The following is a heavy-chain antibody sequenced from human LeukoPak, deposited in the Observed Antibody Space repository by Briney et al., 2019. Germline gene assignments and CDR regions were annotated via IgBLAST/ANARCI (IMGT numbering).Heavy chain of an antibody. D-gene: IGHD5-18*01. V-gene: IGHV3-9*01. J-gene: IGHJ4*02. CDR2: ISWNSGSI. CDR1: GFTFDDYA. Sequence: GRSLRLSCAASGFTFDDYAMHWVRQAPGKGLEWVSDISWNSGSIGYADSVKGRFTISRDNAKNTLYLQMNSLRTEDTAVYYCAKDMGYTFGHAFDYWGQGTLVTVSS. CDR3: AKDMGYTFGHAFDY.